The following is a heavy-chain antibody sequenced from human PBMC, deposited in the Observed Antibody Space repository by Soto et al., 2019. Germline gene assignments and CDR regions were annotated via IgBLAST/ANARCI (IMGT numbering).Heavy chain of an antibody. J-gene: IGHJ3*02. Sequence: EVQLLESGGGLVQPGGSLRLSCAASGFTFSSYAMSWVRQAPGKGLEWVSAISGSGGSTYYADSVKGRFTISRDNSKNTLYLQMNSLRAEDTAVYYCAKVISPTVVKGGDAFDIWGQGTMVTVSS. V-gene: IGHV3-23*01. CDR3: AKVISPTVVKGGDAFDI. CDR2: ISGSGGST. D-gene: IGHD4-17*01. CDR1: GFTFSSYA.